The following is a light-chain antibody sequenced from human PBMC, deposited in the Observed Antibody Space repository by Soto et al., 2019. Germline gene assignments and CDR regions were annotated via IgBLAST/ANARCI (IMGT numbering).Light chain of an antibody. CDR2: EVS. CDR3: SSCAGNNNLV. CDR1: SSDVGGYNY. V-gene: IGLV2-8*01. J-gene: IGLJ2*01. Sequence: QSALTQPPSASGSPGQSVTISCTGTSSDVGGYNYVSWYQQHPGKAPKLMISEVSKRPAGVPDRFSGSKSGNAASLTVSGLQAEDEADYYCSSCAGNNNLVFGGGTKVTVL.